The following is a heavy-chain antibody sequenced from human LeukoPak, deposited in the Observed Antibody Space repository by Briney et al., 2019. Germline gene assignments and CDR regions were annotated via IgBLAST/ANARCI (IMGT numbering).Heavy chain of an antibody. Sequence: GGALRLSCSASGFAFDDHGMSWVRQGPGKGLEGVSGINWSGGSTGYADPSRGRFTISRDHAKNSLSLQIDSLTAEATALYYCARAPITSPFYFDYWGQGTLVTVSS. CDR3: ARAPITSPFYFDY. V-gene: IGHV3-20*04. CDR2: INWSGGST. J-gene: IGHJ4*02. CDR1: GFAFDDHG. D-gene: IGHD2-2*01.